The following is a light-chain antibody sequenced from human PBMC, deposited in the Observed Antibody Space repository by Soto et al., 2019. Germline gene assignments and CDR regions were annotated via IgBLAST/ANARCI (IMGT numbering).Light chain of an antibody. J-gene: IGKJ1*01. CDR3: QQYNSWLWT. Sequence: EIVMTQSPATLSVSPGERVTLSCRASQSVSSNYLAWYQQKPGQAPRLLMYGASSRATGIPDRFSGSGSGTEFTLIISSRQSADSAVYYCQQYNSWLWTFGQGTKVDIK. V-gene: IGKV3D-15*01. CDR1: QSVSSN. CDR2: GAS.